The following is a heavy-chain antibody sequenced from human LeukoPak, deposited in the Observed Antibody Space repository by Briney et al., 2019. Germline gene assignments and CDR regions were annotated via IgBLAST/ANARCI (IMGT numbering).Heavy chain of an antibody. D-gene: IGHD6-6*01. CDR3: AREAYSSSSGFDY. Sequence: SVKVSCKASGGTFSSYAISWVRQAPGQGLEWMGRIIPIIGTANYAQKFQGRVTITTDESTSTAYMELSSLRSEDTAVYYCAREAYSSSSGFDYWGQGTLVTVSS. J-gene: IGHJ4*02. CDR2: IIPIIGTA. V-gene: IGHV1-69*05. CDR1: GGTFSSYA.